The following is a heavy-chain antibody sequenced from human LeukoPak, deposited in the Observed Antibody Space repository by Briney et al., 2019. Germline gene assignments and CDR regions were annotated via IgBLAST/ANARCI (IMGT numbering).Heavy chain of an antibody. V-gene: IGHV1-58*01. CDR2: IFVGSGNT. CDR1: GFTFTSSA. D-gene: IGHD2-2*01. J-gene: IGHJ6*04. CDR3: AAAPGYCSSTSCHHYYYYGMDV. Sequence: SVKVSCKASGFTFTSSAVQWVRQARGQRLEWMGWIFVGSGNTNYAQKFQERVTITRDMSTSTAYMELSSLRSEDTAVYYCAAAPGYCSSTSCHHYYYYGMDVWGKGTTVTVSS.